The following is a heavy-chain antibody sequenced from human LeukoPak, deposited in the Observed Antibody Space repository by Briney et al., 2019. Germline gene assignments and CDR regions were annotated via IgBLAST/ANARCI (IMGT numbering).Heavy chain of an antibody. D-gene: IGHD5-24*01. Sequence: GGSLTLSCPASGFTFSSYWMHWVRQAPGKGLVWVARLNRDGSTTNYADSVKGRFTISRDNAKNTLHLQMNSLRVEDTVVYYRARDRDGYNSFDFWGQGTLVTVSS. CDR2: LNRDGSTT. CDR1: GFTFSSYW. CDR3: ARDRDGYNSFDF. J-gene: IGHJ4*02. V-gene: IGHV3-74*01.